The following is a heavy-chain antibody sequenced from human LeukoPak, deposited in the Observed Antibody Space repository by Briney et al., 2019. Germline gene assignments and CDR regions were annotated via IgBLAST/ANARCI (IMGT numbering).Heavy chain of an antibody. CDR2: ISSTGIYT. D-gene: IGHD3-10*01. CDR3: ARDDPRGSGNDYFDY. J-gene: IGHJ4*02. Sequence: PGGSLRLSCAASGFTFSSYSMNWVRQAPGKGLEWVSSISSTGIYTYYADSVKGRFTISRDNAKNSLYLQMNSLRAEDTAVYYCARDDPRGSGNDYFDYWGQGALVTVSS. CDR1: GFTFSSYS. V-gene: IGHV3-21*01.